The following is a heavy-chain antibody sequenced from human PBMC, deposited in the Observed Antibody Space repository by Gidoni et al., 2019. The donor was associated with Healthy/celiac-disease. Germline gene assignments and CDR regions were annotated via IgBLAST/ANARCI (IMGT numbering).Heavy chain of an antibody. D-gene: IGHD4-17*01. CDR1: GYTFTSYY. V-gene: IGHV1-46*01. CDR2: INPSGGST. Sequence: QVQLVQSGAEVKKPGASVKVSCKASGYTFTSYYMHWVRPAAGQGLEWMGIINPSGGSTIYAQKFQGRVTMTRDTSTRTVYMELSSLRSEDTAVYYCAIAPYGAYDMYFDYWGQGTLVTVSS. CDR3: AIAPYGAYDMYFDY. J-gene: IGHJ4*02.